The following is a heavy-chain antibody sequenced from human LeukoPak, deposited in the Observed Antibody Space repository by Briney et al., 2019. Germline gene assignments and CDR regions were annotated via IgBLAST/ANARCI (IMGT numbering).Heavy chain of an antibody. CDR1: GFTFSNYG. D-gene: IGHD1/OR15-1a*01. Sequence: GGTLRLSCAASGFTFSNYGMSWVRQAPGKGLEWVSGISGSGGSTYSTYYADSVKARFTISRDNSKNTLYLQMNSLRAEDTAVYYCTKGPRAQEHSTHRFDDWGQGTLVTVSS. CDR2: ISGSGGSTYST. V-gene: IGHV3-23*01. J-gene: IGHJ4*02. CDR3: TKGPRAQEHSTHRFDD.